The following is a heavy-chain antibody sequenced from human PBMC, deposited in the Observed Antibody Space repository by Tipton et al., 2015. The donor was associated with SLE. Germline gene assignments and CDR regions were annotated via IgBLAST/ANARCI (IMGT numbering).Heavy chain of an antibody. CDR3: ATDGSNNYDSYFDY. CDR1: GYTFTSYA. Sequence: QVQLVQSGAEVKKPGTSVKVSCKASGYTFTSYAMHWVRQAPGQRLEWMGWINAGNGNTKYSQKFQGRVTITRDTSASTAFLELSSLRSEDTAVYYCATDGSNNYDSYFDYWGQGTLVTVSS. D-gene: IGHD5-12*01. V-gene: IGHV1-3*01. CDR2: INAGNGNT. J-gene: IGHJ4*02.